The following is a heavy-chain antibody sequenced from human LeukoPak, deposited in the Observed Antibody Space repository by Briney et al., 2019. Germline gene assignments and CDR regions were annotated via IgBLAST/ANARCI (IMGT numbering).Heavy chain of an antibody. Sequence: SETLSLTCTVSGGSISSYYWSWIRQPPGKGLEWIGYIYYSGSTNYNPSLKSRVTISVDTSKNQFSLKLSSVTAADTAVYYCARRPGYSGSYRFGSPFDYWGQGTLVTVSS. D-gene: IGHD1-26*01. CDR1: GGSISSYY. CDR3: ARRPGYSGSYRFGSPFDY. J-gene: IGHJ4*02. CDR2: IYYSGST. V-gene: IGHV4-59*08.